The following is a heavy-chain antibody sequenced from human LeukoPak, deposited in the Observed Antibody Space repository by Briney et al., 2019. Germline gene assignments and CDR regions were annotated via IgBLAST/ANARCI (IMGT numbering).Heavy chain of an antibody. CDR1: GFTFSSYS. J-gene: IGHJ4*02. D-gene: IGHD6-6*01. CDR3: ARGPYSSSNYFDY. V-gene: IGHV3-48*01. CDR2: ISNTGSTI. Sequence: PGRSLRLSSAASGFTFSSYSMNWVRQAPGNGLEWVSYISNTGSTIYYADSVRGRFTISRDNAKNSLYLQMNSLRAEDTAVYYCARGPYSSSNYFDYWGQGTLVTVSS.